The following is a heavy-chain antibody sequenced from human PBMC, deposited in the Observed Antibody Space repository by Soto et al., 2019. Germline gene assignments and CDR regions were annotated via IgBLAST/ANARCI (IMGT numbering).Heavy chain of an antibody. D-gene: IGHD2-21*01. Sequence: GGSLRLSCAASEFTFSTHAMTWVRQAPGKGLEWVSSISGSGGSTYYADSVKGRFTISRDNSKNTLYLQMNSLRAEDAAVYYCARLSGDHSAFFSYGMDAWGQGTTVTVSS. CDR1: EFTFSTHA. V-gene: IGHV3-23*01. CDR3: ARLSGDHSAFFSYGMDA. CDR2: ISGSGGST. J-gene: IGHJ6*02.